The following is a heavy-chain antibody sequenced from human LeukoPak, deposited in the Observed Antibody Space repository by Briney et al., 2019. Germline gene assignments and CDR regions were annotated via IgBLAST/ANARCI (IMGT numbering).Heavy chain of an antibody. CDR2: MKQDGGQK. D-gene: IGHD2-15*01. Sequence: PGGSLRLSCAASGFTFSSHWMSWVRQAPGKGLEWVANMKQDGGQKYYADSVKGRFTISRDNAKNSLYLQMNGLRAEDTAVYYCARVLPWSYYFDSWGQGALVTVSS. J-gene: IGHJ4*02. V-gene: IGHV3-7*01. CDR3: ARVLPWSYYFDS. CDR1: GFTFSSHW.